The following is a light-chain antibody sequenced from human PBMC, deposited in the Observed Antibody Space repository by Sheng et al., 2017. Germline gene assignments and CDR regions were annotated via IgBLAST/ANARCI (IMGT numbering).Light chain of an antibody. CDR1: NSDVGGYNY. CDR3: CSYAGRSVV. J-gene: IGLJ2*01. CDR2: DVT. Sequence: QSVLTQPRSVSGSPGQSLTISCTGTNSDVGGYNYVSWYQHFPGKEPRLMIYDVTKRPSGVPARFSGSKSGNTASLTISGLQAGDEADYYCCSYAGRSVVFGGGTKLTVL. V-gene: IGLV2-11*01.